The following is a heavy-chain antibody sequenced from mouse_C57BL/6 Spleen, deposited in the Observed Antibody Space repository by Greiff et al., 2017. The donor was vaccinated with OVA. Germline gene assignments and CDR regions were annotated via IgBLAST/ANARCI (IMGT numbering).Heavy chain of an antibody. V-gene: IGHV7-3*01. CDR2: IRNKANGYTT. J-gene: IGHJ3*01. Sequence: EVQLMESGGGLVQPGGSLSLSCAASGFTFTDYYMSWVRRPPGKALEWLGFIRNKANGYTTEYSASVKGRFTISRDNSQSILYLQMNALRAEDSATYYCARCGYDYDVGFAYWGQGTLVTVSA. CDR1: GFTFTDYY. D-gene: IGHD2-4*01. CDR3: ARCGYDYDVGFAY.